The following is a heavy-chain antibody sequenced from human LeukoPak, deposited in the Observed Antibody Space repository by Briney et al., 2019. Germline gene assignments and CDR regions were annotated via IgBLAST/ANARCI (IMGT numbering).Heavy chain of an antibody. CDR3: AKSGGGMATIYFDY. J-gene: IGHJ4*02. CDR2: ISYDGSNK. Sequence: SGGSLTLSCAASGFTFSSYGMHWVRQAPGKGLEWVAVISYDGSNKYYADSVKGRFTISRDNSKNTLYLQMNRLRAEDTAVYYCAKSGGGMATIYFDYWGQGSKVSDSS. CDR1: GFTFSSYG. V-gene: IGHV3-30*18. D-gene: IGHD5-24*01.